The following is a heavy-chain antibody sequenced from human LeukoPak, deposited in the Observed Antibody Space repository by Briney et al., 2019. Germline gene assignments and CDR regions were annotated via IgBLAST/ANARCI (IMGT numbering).Heavy chain of an antibody. CDR2: IYYSGST. CDR3: ARHYRAAALDY. Sequence: SETLSLTCTVSGGSISSSSYYWGWIRQPPGKGLEWTGSIYYSGSTYYNPSLKSRVTISVDTSKNQFSLKLSSVTAADTAVYYCARHYRAAALDYWGQGTLVTVSS. J-gene: IGHJ4*02. D-gene: IGHD6-13*01. CDR1: GGSISSSSYY. V-gene: IGHV4-39*01.